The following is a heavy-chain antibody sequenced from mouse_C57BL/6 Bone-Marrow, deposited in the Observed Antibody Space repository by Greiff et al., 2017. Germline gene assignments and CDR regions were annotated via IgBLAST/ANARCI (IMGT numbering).Heavy chain of an antibody. D-gene: IGHD2-4*01. CDR1: GYTFTDYY. V-gene: IGHV1-26*01. CDR2: INPNNGGT. CDR3: ASYDYDVWFAY. J-gene: IGHJ3*01. Sequence: VQLQQSGPELVKPGASVKISCKASGYTFTDYYMNWVKQSHGKSLEWIGDINPNNGGTSYNQKFKGKATLTVDKSSSTAYMELRRLTSEDSAVYYCASYDYDVWFAYWGQGTLVTVSA.